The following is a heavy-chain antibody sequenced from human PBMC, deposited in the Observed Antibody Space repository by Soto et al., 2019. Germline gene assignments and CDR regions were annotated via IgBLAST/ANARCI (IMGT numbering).Heavy chain of an antibody. Sequence: GGSLRLSCVASGFMFDSYAMNWVRQAPGKGLEWVSYISPGGDRIYYAESLKGRITISRYNARNSLSLQMNILSDEDTAVYYCTKSADSAGWGVDFWGQGTLVTVSS. CDR2: ISPGGDRI. CDR3: TKSADSAGWGVDF. V-gene: IGHV3-48*02. J-gene: IGHJ4*02. CDR1: GFMFDSYA. D-gene: IGHD6-19*01.